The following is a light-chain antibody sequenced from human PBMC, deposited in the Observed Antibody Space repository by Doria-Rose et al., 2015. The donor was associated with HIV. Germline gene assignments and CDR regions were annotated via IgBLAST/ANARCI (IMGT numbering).Light chain of an antibody. J-gene: IGKJ2*01. CDR3: QQSYSIPYA. CDR1: QSISSY. CDR2: ATS. Sequence: DIQMTQSPSSLSPSVGDRVTITCWASQSISSYLNWYQQKPGKAPKLLIYATSTLQSGVPSRFSGSGSGADFTLTIGSLQPEDFGTYHCQQSYSIPYAFGQGTKLEIK. V-gene: IGKV1-39*01.